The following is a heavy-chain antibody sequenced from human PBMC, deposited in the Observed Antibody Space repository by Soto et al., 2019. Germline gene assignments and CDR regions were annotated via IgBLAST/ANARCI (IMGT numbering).Heavy chain of an antibody. V-gene: IGHV4-31*03. CDR2: IYYSGST. CDR1: GGSISSGGYY. CDR3: ARGRSSEYYDFWSGVGPYQSYFDY. Sequence: TSETLSLTCTVSGGSISSGGYYWSWIRQHPGKGLEWIGYIYYSGSTYYNPSLKSRVTISVDTSKNQFSLKLSSVTAADTAVYYCARGRSSEYYDFWSGVGPYQSYFDYWGQGTLVTVSS. J-gene: IGHJ4*02. D-gene: IGHD3-3*01.